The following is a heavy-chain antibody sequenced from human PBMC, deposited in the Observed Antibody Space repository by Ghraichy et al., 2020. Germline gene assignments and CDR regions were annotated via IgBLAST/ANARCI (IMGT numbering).Heavy chain of an antibody. CDR1: GFTFNTYY. CDR3: GRGGYIYGSIPVDY. CDR2: IKQDGSEK. Sequence: LSLTCVASGFTFNTYYMTWVRQAPGKGLEWVANIKQDGSEKYYVDSVKGRFTVSRDNAKDSVYLQMNSLRAEDTAVYYCGRGGYIYGSIPVDYWGQGTQVTVSS. D-gene: IGHD5-18*01. V-gene: IGHV3-7*04. J-gene: IGHJ4*02.